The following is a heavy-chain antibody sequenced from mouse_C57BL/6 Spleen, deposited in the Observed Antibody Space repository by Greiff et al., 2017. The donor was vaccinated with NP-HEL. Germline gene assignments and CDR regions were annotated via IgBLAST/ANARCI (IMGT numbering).Heavy chain of an antibody. V-gene: IGHV1-81*01. CDR2: IYPRSGNT. CDR1: GYTFTSYG. Sequence: QVQLQQSGAELARPGASVKLSCKASGYTFTSYGISWVKQRTGQGLEWIGEIYPRSGNTYYNEKFKGKATLTADKSSSTAYMELRSLTSEDSAVYFCAREGAVVATEYFDVWGTGTTVTVSS. J-gene: IGHJ1*03. D-gene: IGHD1-1*01. CDR3: AREGAVVATEYFDV.